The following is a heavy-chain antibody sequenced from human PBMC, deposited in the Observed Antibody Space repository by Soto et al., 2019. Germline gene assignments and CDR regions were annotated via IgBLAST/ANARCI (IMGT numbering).Heavy chain of an antibody. J-gene: IGHJ5*02. CDR1: GYSFTSYW. V-gene: IGHV5-51*01. Sequence: GESLKISCKGSGYSFTSYWIGWVRQMPGKGLEWMGSIYPGDSDTKYSPSFQGQVTISADRSVSTAYLQWSSLKASDTAIYYCILAAPGFRWFDPWGQGTLVTVSS. D-gene: IGHD6-13*01. CDR2: IYPGDSDT. CDR3: ILAAPGFRWFDP.